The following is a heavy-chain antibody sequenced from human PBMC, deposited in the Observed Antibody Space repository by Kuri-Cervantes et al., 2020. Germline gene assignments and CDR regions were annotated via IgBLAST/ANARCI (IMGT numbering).Heavy chain of an antibody. J-gene: IGHJ3*02. CDR3: ASGIVVEDAFDT. CDR1: GYSFTSYG. Sequence: GESLKISCKGSGYSFTSYGISWVRQAPGQGLEWMGWISAYNGNTNCAQRLQGRVTMTTDTSTSTAYMELRSLRSDDTAVYYCASGIVVEDAFDTWGQGTMVTVSS. D-gene: IGHD3-22*01. CDR2: ISAYNGNT. V-gene: IGHV1-18*01.